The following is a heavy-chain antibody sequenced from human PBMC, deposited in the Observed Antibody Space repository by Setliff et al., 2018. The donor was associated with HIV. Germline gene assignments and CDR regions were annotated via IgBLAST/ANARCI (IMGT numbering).Heavy chain of an antibody. V-gene: IGHV4-39*01. D-gene: IGHD6-13*01. CDR3: AILDGIAAAVGY. Sequence: KPSETLSLTCTVSGGSISSSSYYWGWIRQPPGKGLEWIGSIYYSGSTYYNPSLKSRVTISVDTSKNQFSLKLSSVTAADTSVYYCAILDGIAAAVGYWGQGTLVTVSS. CDR2: IYYSGST. CDR1: GGSISSSSYY. J-gene: IGHJ4*02.